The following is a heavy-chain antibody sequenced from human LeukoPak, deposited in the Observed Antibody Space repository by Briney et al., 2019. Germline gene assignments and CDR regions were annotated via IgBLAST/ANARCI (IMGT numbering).Heavy chain of an antibody. D-gene: IGHD6-19*01. Sequence: GGSLRLSCAASGFTFSGYWMSWVRQAPGKGLVWVSRINSDGSSTSYADSVKGRFTISRDNAKNTLYLQMNSLRAEDTAVYYCARGSGWFYFDYWGQGTLVTVSS. CDR3: ARGSGWFYFDY. CDR2: INSDGSST. J-gene: IGHJ4*02. CDR1: GFTFSGYW. V-gene: IGHV3-74*01.